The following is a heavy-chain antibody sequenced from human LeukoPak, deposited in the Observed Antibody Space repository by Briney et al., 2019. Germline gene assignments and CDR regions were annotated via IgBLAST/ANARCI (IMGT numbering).Heavy chain of an antibody. V-gene: IGHV4-34*12. CDR2: IFDGKTI. CDR1: GESLNYYY. J-gene: IGHJ4*02. D-gene: IGHD5-24*01. Sequence: SDTLSLTCAVYGESLNYYYWSWIRPSPGKGLEWIGDIFDGKTINYNPSLKSRVTISAVTSSQQFSLNLKSVTAADTAVYFCASGAWATRLNSWAQGALVIVSS. CDR3: ASGAWATRLNS.